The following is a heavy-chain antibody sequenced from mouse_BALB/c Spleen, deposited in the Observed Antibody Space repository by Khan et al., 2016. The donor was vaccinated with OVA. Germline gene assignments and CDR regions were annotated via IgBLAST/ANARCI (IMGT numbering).Heavy chain of an antibody. CDR2: INPKNGVT. CDR1: GYTFTEYT. CDR3: ARDAERY. V-gene: IGHV1-18*01. J-gene: IGHJ4*01. Sequence: VRLQQSGPELVKPGASVKISCKTSGYTFTEYTLHWVKQSHGKSLEWIGVINPKNGVTSYNQKFKGKATLTVDKSSSTAYMEFRSLTSEDSAVYYCARDAERYWGQGTSVTVSS.